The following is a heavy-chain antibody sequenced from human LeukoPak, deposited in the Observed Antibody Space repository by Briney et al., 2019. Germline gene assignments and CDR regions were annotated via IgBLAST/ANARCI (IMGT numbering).Heavy chain of an antibody. J-gene: IGHJ4*02. CDR3: ARGSSIAARDYYFDY. CDR2: IYYSGST. CDR1: GGSISSYY. D-gene: IGHD6-6*01. V-gene: IGHV4-59*01. Sequence: SETLSLTCTVSGGSISSYYWSWIRQPPGKGLEWTGYIYYSGSTNYNPSLKSRVTISVDTSKNQFSLKLSSVTDADTAVYYCARGSSIAARDYYFDYWGQATLLTVSS.